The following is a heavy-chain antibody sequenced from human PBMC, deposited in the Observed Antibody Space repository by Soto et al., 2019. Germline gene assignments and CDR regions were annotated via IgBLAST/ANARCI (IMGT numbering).Heavy chain of an antibody. D-gene: IGHD3-22*01. CDR2: IFPDDSET. J-gene: IGHJ3*02. V-gene: IGHV5-51*01. CDR3: ARHRTSGYFINDAFHI. CDR1: GGSFTNYW. Sequence: GESLKISCKGSGGSFTNYWIGWVRQMPGKGLEWMGTIFPDDSETRYSPSFQGQVTISADKSITTAYLQWNSLKASDNAVYYCARHRTSGYFINDAFHIRGQGTVVTVSS.